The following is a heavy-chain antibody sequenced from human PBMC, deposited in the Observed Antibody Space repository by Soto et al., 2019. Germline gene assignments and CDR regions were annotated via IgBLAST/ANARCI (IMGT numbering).Heavy chain of an antibody. CDR3: AGVTWFRSMDV. J-gene: IGHJ6*02. CDR1: GDTVSSNTAA. D-gene: IGHD3-10*01. CDR2: IYYRSTWSF. V-gene: IGHV6-1*01. Sequence: QTLSLTSALSGDTVSSNTAAWNCISQSPSRGLEWLGRIYYRSTWSFDYALSVRSRITIAPDTSKNQLSRHLDSLTPEDTARYDCAGVTWFRSMDVWGQGAPVTVSS.